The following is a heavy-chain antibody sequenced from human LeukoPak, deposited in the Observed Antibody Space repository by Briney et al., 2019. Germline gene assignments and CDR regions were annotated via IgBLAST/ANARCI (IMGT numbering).Heavy chain of an antibody. CDR3: ARQRFTMRAYAGNWFDP. V-gene: IGHV3-53*01. CDR1: GFSVRTTY. CDR2: LYTGGGT. J-gene: IGHJ5*02. Sequence: PGGSLRLSCAASGFSVRTTYMSWVRQAPGKGLEWVSVLYTGGGTDHADSVKGRFIVSRDNSKNTLSLQMNSLRAEDTAIYYCARQRFTMRAYAGNWFDPWGQGTLVTVSS. D-gene: IGHD3-10*01.